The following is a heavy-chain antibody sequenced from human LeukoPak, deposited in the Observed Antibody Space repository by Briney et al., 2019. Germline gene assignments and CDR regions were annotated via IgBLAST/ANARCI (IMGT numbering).Heavy chain of an antibody. J-gene: IGHJ6*03. CDR2: MNPNSGNT. CDR1: GYTFTSYD. Sequence: ASVKVSCKASGYTFTSYDINWVRQATGQGLEWMGWMNPNSGNTGYAQKFQGRVTIIRNTSISTAYMELSSLTSEDTAVYYCARAAGGTRNYYMDVWAKGTTVTVSS. D-gene: IGHD3-16*01. V-gene: IGHV1-8*01. CDR3: ARAAGGTRNYYMDV.